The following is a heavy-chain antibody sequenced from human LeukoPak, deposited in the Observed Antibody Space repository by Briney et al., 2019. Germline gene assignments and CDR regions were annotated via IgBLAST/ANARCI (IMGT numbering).Heavy chain of an antibody. D-gene: IGHD2-15*01. V-gene: IGHV4-59*08. CDR1: GDSISSYH. CDR3: ATYTRHCSGGTCYSIDY. J-gene: IGHJ4*02. CDR2: VYYSGST. Sequence: PSETLSLTCTVSGDSISSYHWTWIRQPPGRGLEWIGYVYYSGSTNYNPSLKSRVAISLDTSNNQFSLKLTSVTAADTAIYYCATYTRHCSGGTCYSIDYWGQGTLVTVSS.